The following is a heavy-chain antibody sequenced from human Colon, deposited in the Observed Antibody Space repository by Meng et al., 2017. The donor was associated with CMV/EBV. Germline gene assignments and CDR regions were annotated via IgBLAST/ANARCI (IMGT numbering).Heavy chain of an antibody. V-gene: IGHV1-2*06. D-gene: IGHD5-18*01. Sequence: ASVKVSCKASGYTFTGSYLHWVRQTPGQGLEWMGRINPNSGDTSYAQNVQGRVTITSDTSISTAYMELNSLRSDDTALYYCARALGKNYGYLEPSDYWGQGTLVTVSS. J-gene: IGHJ4*02. CDR3: ARALGKNYGYLEPSDY. CDR1: GYTFTGSY. CDR2: INPNSGDT.